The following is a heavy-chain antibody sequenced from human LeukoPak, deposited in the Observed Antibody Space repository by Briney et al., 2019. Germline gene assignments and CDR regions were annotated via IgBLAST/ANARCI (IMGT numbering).Heavy chain of an antibody. D-gene: IGHD3-10*01. J-gene: IGHJ5*02. CDR1: GFTFSSYA. CDR2: ISSNGGST. Sequence: PGGSLRLSCSASGFTFSSYAMHWVRQAPGKGLEYVSAISSNGGSTYYADSVKGRFTISRDNYKNTLYLQMSSLRAEDTAVYYCVKSIGVGSGSFPFDPWGQGTLVTVSS. CDR3: VKSIGVGSGSFPFDP. V-gene: IGHV3-64D*06.